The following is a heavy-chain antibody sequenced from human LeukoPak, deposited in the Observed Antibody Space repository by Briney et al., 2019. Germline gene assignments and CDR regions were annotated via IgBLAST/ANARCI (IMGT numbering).Heavy chain of an antibody. Sequence: PSDTLSLTCTVSGGSISSYYWSWIRQPAGKGLDWIGGIYTSGSTNYNPSLKSRVTMSVDTSKNQFSLKLSSVTAADTAVYYCARQRTSMVVTARNWFDPRGQGTLVTASS. CDR2: IYTSGST. CDR1: GGSISSYY. D-gene: IGHD2-21*02. J-gene: IGHJ5*02. CDR3: ARQRTSMVVTARNWFDP. V-gene: IGHV4-4*07.